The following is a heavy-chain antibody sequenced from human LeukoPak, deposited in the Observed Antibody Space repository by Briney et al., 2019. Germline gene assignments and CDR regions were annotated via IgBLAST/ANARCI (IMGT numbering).Heavy chain of an antibody. Sequence: SEKVSCKACGGTFSSYAFSWVRQAPGQGLEGMGGIIPLFGTAHYAQKFQGRDTLTTDESPSTAHTELSSHRYQDTAVYYIATPGPHYDILTGSYYYMDVWRKGTTVPVSS. V-gene: IGHV1-69*05. CDR2: IIPLFGTA. J-gene: IGHJ6*03. CDR3: ATPGPHYDILTGSYYYMDV. CDR1: GGTFSSYA. D-gene: IGHD3-9*01.